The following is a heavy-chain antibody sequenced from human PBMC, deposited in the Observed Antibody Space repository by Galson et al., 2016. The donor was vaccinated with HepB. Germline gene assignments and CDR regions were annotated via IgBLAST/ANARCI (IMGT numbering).Heavy chain of an antibody. Sequence: LRLSCAASGFTFSTYWMHWVRQAPGKGLVWVSRINSDGSSAGFADSVKGRFTISRDNAKNTLYLQMNSLRAEDTAVYYCASSVRGSGSPPGGYWGQGTLVTVSS. CDR1: GFTFSTYW. CDR3: ASSVRGSGSPPGGY. V-gene: IGHV3-74*01. J-gene: IGHJ4*02. D-gene: IGHD3-10*01. CDR2: INSDGSSA.